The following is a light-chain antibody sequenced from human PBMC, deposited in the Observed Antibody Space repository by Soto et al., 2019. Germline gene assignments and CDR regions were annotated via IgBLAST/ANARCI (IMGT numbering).Light chain of an antibody. CDR1: ESIANN. Sequence: DILMTQSPATVSASLGDSVSLSCRANESIANNLAWYQQKPGQPPRLLIYSASTRAHGSPSRVSGGGSGTPFSLPISSLQSEDVALYYCHQYNECPRGTFGPGTKVEV. V-gene: IGKV3D-15*01. CDR3: HQYNECPRGT. CDR2: SAS. J-gene: IGKJ1*01.